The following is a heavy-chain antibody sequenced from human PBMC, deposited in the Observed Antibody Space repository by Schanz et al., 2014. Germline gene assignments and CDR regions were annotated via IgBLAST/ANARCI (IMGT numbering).Heavy chain of an antibody. CDR3: AKYGGGYSYGCVEY. D-gene: IGHD5-18*01. CDR1: GLNFDYYG. V-gene: IGHV3-33*06. Sequence: QVQLVESGGGVVQPGRSLRLSCATSGLNFDYYGMNWVRQAPGKGLEWVANIGYDGSEKYYVDSVKGRFTISRDNSKDTLYLQMSSLRAEDTAVYYCAKYGGGYSYGCVEYWGQGILXTVSS. J-gene: IGHJ4*02. CDR2: IGYDGSEK.